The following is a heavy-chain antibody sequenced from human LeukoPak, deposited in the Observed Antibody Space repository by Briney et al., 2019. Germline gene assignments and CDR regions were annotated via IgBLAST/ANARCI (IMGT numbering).Heavy chain of an antibody. Sequence: SETLSLTCTVSGGSISSYYWSWIRQPPGKGLEWIGYIYYSGSTNYNPSLKSRVTISVDTSKNQFSLKLSSVTAADTAVYYCARAREGGGATYWGQGTLVTVSS. V-gene: IGHV4-59*01. J-gene: IGHJ4*02. CDR2: IYYSGST. CDR1: GGSISSYY. CDR3: ARAREGGGATY. D-gene: IGHD1-26*01.